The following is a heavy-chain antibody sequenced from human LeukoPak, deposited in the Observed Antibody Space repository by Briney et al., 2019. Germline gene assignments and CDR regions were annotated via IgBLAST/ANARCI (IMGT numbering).Heavy chain of an antibody. Sequence: PSETLSLTCAVYGGSFSGYYWSWIRQPPGKGLEWIGEINHSGSTNYNPSLKSRVTISVDTFKNQFSLKLSSVTAADTAVYYCATYDGDYFDYWGQGTLVTVSS. CDR2: INHSGST. V-gene: IGHV4-34*01. D-gene: IGHD4-17*01. J-gene: IGHJ4*02. CDR3: ATYDGDYFDY. CDR1: GGSFSGYY.